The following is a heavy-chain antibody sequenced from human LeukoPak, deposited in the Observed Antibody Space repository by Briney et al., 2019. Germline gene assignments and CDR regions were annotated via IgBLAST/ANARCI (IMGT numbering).Heavy chain of an antibody. D-gene: IGHD2-2*01. V-gene: IGHV4-59*12. CDR1: GGSISSYY. CDR2: IYYSGST. J-gene: IGHJ5*02. CDR3: ARAHIVVVPANWFDP. Sequence: SETLSLTCTVSGGSISSYYWSWIRQPPGKGLEWIGYIYYSGSTNYNPSLKSRVTISVDTSKNQFSLKLSSVTAADTAVYYCARAHIVVVPANWFDPWGQGTLVTVSS.